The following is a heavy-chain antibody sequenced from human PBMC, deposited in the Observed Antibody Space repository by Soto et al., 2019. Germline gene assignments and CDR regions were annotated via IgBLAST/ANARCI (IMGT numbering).Heavy chain of an antibody. CDR2: ISAYNGNT. V-gene: IGHV1-18*01. Sequence: ASVKVSCKASGYTFTSYGISWVRQAPGQGLEWMGWISAYNGNTNYTQKPQGRVTMTTDTSTSTAYMELRSLRSDDTAVDYCARDGSSAPFYYYYGMDVWGQGTTVTVSS. CDR1: GYTFTSYG. CDR3: ARDGSSAPFYYYYGMDV. J-gene: IGHJ6*02. D-gene: IGHD6-6*01.